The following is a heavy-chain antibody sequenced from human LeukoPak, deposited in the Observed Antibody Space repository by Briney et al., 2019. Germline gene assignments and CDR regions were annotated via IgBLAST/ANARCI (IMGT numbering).Heavy chain of an antibody. CDR2: VSISSGTI. CDR1: GFTFTGHN. D-gene: IGHD5-18*01. CDR3: ARDRSYGSFDY. Sequence: PGGSLRLSCAASGFTFTGHNMNWVRQAPGKGLEWISFVSISSGTIYYADSVKGRFTISRDNARNALYLQMNSLTAEDTALYHCARDRSYGSFDYWGQGTLVTVSS. V-gene: IGHV3-48*04. J-gene: IGHJ4*02.